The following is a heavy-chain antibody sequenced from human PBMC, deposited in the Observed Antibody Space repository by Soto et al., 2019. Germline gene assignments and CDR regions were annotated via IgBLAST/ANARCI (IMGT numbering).Heavy chain of an antibody. CDR2: IWYDGSNK. J-gene: IGHJ4*02. D-gene: IGHD3-10*01. V-gene: IGHV3-33*01. CDR1: GFTFSSYG. Sequence: GGSLRLSCAASGFTFSSYGMHWVRQAPGKGLEWVAVIWYDGSNKYYADSVKGRFTISRDNPKNMLNLQMNSLRVEDTAVYYCARVAGYYYGSGSNLDCWGQGTQVTVSS. CDR3: ARVAGYYYGSGSNLDC.